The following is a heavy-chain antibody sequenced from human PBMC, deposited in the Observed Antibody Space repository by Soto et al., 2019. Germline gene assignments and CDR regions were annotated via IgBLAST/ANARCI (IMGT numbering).Heavy chain of an antibody. CDR1: GYTFTSYD. CDR2: MNPNSGNT. J-gene: IGHJ6*02. CDR3: AGRIAAAGTTLEYYYGVDV. Sequence: SSVKVSCKASGYTFTSYDINWVRQATGQGLEWMGWMNPNSGNTGYAQKFQGRVTMTRNTSISTAYMELSSLRSEDTAVYYCAGRIAAAGTTLEYYYGVDVWGQGTTVIVSS. D-gene: IGHD6-13*01. V-gene: IGHV1-8*01.